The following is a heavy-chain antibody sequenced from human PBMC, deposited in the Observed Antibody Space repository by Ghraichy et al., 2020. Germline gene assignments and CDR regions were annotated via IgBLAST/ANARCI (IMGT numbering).Heavy chain of an antibody. J-gene: IGHJ3*02. CDR1: GFTVSSNY. V-gene: IGHV3-66*02. Sequence: GESLNISCAASGFTVSSNYMSWVRQAPGKGLEWVSVIYSGGSTYYADSVKGRFTISRDNSKNTLYLQMNSLRAEDTAVYYCARDHYYDSSGYYYDDAFDIWGQGTMVTVSS. CDR3: ARDHYYDSSGYYYDDAFDI. D-gene: IGHD3-22*01. CDR2: IYSGGST.